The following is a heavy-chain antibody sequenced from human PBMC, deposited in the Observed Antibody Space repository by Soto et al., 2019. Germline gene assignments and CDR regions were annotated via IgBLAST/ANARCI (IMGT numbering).Heavy chain of an antibody. D-gene: IGHD7-27*01. CDR1: GDSISTDY. J-gene: IGHJ4*02. Sequence: PLETLSLTCTVSGDSISTDYWSWIRQSPGKGLEWIGFIYYGGSTNYNPSLKSRVTISVDTPKNQFSLKLSSVTAADTAVYYCAKNWNWGSLVHWGQGTLVT. CDR2: IYYGGST. V-gene: IGHV4-59*08. CDR3: AKNWNWGSLVH.